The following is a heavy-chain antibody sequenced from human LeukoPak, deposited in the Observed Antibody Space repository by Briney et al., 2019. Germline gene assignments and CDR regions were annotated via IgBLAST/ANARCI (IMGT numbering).Heavy chain of an antibody. D-gene: IGHD3-9*01. J-gene: IGHJ5*02. CDR2: IYYSGST. CDR3: ARAPTYYDILLRVNWFDP. V-gene: IGHV4-59*01. CDR1: GGSITGYY. Sequence: SETLSLTCTVSGGSITGYYWNWIRQPPGKGLEWIGYIYYSGSTNYNPSLKSRVTISVDTSKNQFSLKLSSVTAADTAVYYCARAPTYYDILLRVNWFDPWGQGTLVTVSS.